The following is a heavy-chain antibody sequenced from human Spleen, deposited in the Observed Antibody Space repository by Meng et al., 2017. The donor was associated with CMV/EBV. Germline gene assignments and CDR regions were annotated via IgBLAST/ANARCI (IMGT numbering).Heavy chain of an antibody. Sequence: QLQLQRWAAGLLKPSETLSLTCAVYGGCFSGYYWSWNRQPPGKGLEWIGEINHSGSTNYNPSLKSRVTISVDTSKNQFSLKLSSVTAADTAVYYCARRPGGENDSSGYYSFDYWGQGTLVTVSS. D-gene: IGHD3-22*01. CDR2: INHSGST. CDR3: ARRPGGENDSSGYYSFDY. CDR1: GGCFSGYY. V-gene: IGHV4-34*01. J-gene: IGHJ4*02.